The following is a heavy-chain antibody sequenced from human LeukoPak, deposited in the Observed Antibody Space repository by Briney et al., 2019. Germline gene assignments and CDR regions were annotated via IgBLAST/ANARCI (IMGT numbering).Heavy chain of an antibody. CDR1: GFTFSNAW. Sequence: KPGGSLRLSCAASGFTFSNAWMGWVRQAPGKGLEWVGRIKSKTDGGTTDYAAPVKGRFTISRDDSKNTLYLQMNSLKTEDTAVYYCWRIEYSSSSSWVWGQGTLVTVSS. V-gene: IGHV3-15*01. CDR2: IKSKTDGGTT. J-gene: IGHJ4*02. CDR3: WRIEYSSSSSWV. D-gene: IGHD6-6*01.